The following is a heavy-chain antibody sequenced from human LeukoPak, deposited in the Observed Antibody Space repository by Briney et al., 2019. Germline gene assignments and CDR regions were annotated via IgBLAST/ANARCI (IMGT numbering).Heavy chain of an antibody. Sequence: PGRSLRLSCAAPGFTFSNNGMHWVRQAPGKGLEWVALISYDGSNKWYADSVKGRFTISRDNSKNTLYLQMNSLRPEDTAVYYCADGDYWGQGTLVTVSS. V-gene: IGHV3-30*03. CDR1: GFTFSNNG. CDR2: ISYDGSNK. CDR3: ADGDY. J-gene: IGHJ4*02.